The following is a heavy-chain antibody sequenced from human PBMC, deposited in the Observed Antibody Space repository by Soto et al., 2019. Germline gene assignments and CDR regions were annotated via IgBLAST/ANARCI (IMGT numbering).Heavy chain of an antibody. J-gene: IGHJ4*02. Sequence: EVQLVESGGGLVQPGGSLKLSCAASGFTFSGSAMHWVRQASGKGLEWVGRIRSKANSYATAYAASVKGRFTISRDDSKNTPYLQMNSLKTEDTAVYYCTKGCANDYWGQGTLVTVSS. D-gene: IGHD2-15*01. V-gene: IGHV3-73*01. CDR3: TKGCANDY. CDR2: IRSKANSYAT. CDR1: GFTFSGSA.